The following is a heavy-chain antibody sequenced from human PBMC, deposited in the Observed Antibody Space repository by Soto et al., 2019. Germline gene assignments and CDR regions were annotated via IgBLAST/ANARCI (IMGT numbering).Heavy chain of an antibody. CDR3: ARSYDSSGYYGY. CDR1: GGTFSSYT. CDR2: IIPILGIA. J-gene: IGHJ4*02. D-gene: IGHD3-22*01. Sequence: QVQLVQSGAEVKKPGSSVKVSCKASGGTFSSYTISWVRQAPGQGLEWMGRIIPILGIANYAQKFQGRVTITADKSTSTAYMELSSLRSEGTAVYYCARSYDSSGYYGYWGQGTLVTVSA. V-gene: IGHV1-69*02.